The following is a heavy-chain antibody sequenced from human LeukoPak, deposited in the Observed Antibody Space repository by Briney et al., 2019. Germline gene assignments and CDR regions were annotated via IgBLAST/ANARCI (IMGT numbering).Heavy chain of an antibody. V-gene: IGHV3-23*01. D-gene: IGHD6-19*01. CDR1: GFTFSSYA. CDR3: AKDKEYSSGWYYFDY. Sequence: GGSLRLXCAASGFTFSSYAMSWVRQAPGKGLEWVSAISGSGGSTYYADSVKGRFTISRDNSKNTLYLQMNSLRAEDTAVYYCAKDKEYSSGWYYFDYWGQGTLVTVSS. CDR2: ISGSGGST. J-gene: IGHJ4*02.